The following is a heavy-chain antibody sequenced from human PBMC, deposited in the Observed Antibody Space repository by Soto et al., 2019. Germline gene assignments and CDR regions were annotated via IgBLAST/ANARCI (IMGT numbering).Heavy chain of an antibody. D-gene: IGHD4-17*01. Sequence: QVQLVQSGAEVKKPGASVKVSCKASGYTFTTYGISWVRQAPGQGLGWMGWISTYNANTNYAQKLQGRVTMTTDTSTGTAYKERRILKPTDTPLNYLAGENYGDYAYWGKGTL. CDR2: ISTYNANT. CDR3: AGENYGDYAY. J-gene: IGHJ4*02. CDR1: GYTFTTYG. V-gene: IGHV1-18*01.